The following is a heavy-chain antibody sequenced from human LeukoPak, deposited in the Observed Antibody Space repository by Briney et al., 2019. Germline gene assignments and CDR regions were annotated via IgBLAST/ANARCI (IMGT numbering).Heavy chain of an antibody. J-gene: IGHJ6*02. Sequence: SQTLSLTCTVSGGSISSGGYYWSWIRQHPGKGLEWIGYIYYSGNTYSNPSLKSRVTISIDTSKTQISLKLTSVTAADTAVFYCARKTPGTSVDVWGQGTPVTVSS. CDR1: GGSISSGGYY. V-gene: IGHV4-31*03. CDR3: ARKTPGTSVDV. D-gene: IGHD3-10*01. CDR2: IYYSGNT.